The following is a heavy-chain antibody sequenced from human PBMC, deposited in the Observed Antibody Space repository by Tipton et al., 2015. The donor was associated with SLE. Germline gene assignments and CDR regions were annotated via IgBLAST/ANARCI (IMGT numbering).Heavy chain of an antibody. CDR2: ISGSGGST. D-gene: IGHD3-16*02. V-gene: IGHV3-23*01. Sequence: GSLRLSCAASGFTFSSYGMSWVRQAPGKGLEWVSAISGSGGSTYYADSVKGRFTISRDNSKNTLYLQMNSLRAEDTAVYYCAKARGGRLGELSPADAFDIWGQGTMVTVSS. CDR3: AKARGGRLGELSPADAFDI. CDR1: GFTFSSYG. J-gene: IGHJ3*02.